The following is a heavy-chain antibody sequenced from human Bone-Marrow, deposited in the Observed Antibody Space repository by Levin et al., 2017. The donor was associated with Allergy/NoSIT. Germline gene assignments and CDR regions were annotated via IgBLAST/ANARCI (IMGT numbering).Heavy chain of an antibody. CDR3: ARALYDSSGSEIDY. CDR1: GFTFSSYG. Sequence: GGSLRLSCAASGFTFSSYGMHWVRQAPGKGLEWVAVIWYDGSNKYYADSVKGRFTISRDNSKNTLYLQMNSLRAEDTAVYYCARALYDSSGSEIDYWGQGTLVTVSS. V-gene: IGHV3-33*01. J-gene: IGHJ4*02. D-gene: IGHD3-22*01. CDR2: IWYDGSNK.